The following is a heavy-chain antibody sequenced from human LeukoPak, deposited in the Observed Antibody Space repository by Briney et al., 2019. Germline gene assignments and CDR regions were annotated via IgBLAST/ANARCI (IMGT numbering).Heavy chain of an antibody. J-gene: IGHJ4*02. D-gene: IGHD6-19*01. CDR2: IYHSGST. Sequence: GSLRLSCAASGFTFSSYAMSWVRQAPGKGLEWIGSIYHSGSTYYNPSLKSRVTISVDTSKNQFSLKLSSVTAADTAVYYCARVAYSSGWCIDYWGQGTLVTVSS. V-gene: IGHV4-38-2*01. CDR3: ARVAYSSGWCIDY. CDR1: GFTFSSYA.